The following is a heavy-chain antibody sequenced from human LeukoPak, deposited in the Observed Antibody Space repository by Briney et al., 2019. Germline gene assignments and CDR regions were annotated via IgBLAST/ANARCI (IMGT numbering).Heavy chain of an antibody. J-gene: IGHJ6*03. D-gene: IGHD4-17*01. V-gene: IGHV3-23*01. Sequence: PGGSLRLSCAASGFTFSSYAMSWVRQAPGKGLEWVSAISGSGGSTYYADSVKGRFTISRDNAKNSLYLQMNSLRAEDTAVYYCARSRRSGTVTSARYYYMDVWGKGTTVTISS. CDR2: ISGSGGST. CDR1: GFTFSSYA. CDR3: ARSRRSGTVTSARYYYMDV.